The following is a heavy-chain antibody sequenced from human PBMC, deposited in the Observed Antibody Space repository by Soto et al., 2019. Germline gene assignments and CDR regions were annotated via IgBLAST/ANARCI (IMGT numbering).Heavy chain of an antibody. J-gene: IGHJ5*02. CDR3: ARARRIRSYFGGFDP. D-gene: IGHD3-10*01. CDR1: GGTFSSYA. V-gene: IGHV1-69*13. CDR2: IIPIFGTA. Sequence: GASVKVSCKASGGTFSSYAISWVRQAPGQGLEWMGGIIPIFGTANYAQKFQGRVTITADESTSTAYMELSSLRSEDTAVYYCARARRIRSYFGGFDPWGQGTLVTVSS.